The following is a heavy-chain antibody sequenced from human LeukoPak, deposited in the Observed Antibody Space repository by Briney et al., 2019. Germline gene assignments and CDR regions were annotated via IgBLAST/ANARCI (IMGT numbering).Heavy chain of an antibody. V-gene: IGHV1-24*01. CDR2: FDPEDGET. D-gene: IGHD1-26*01. CDR1: GYTLTELS. J-gene: IGHJ4*02. Sequence: ASVKVSCKVSGYTLTELSMHWVRQAPGKELEWMGGFDPEDGETIYAQKLQGRVTMTEDTSTDTAYMELSSLRSEDTAVYYCATGPSGSSRIDYWGQGTLVTVSS. CDR3: ATGPSGSSRIDY.